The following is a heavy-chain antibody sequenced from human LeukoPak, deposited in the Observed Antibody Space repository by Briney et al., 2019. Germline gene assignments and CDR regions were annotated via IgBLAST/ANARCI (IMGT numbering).Heavy chain of an antibody. CDR2: IYPGDSKI. CDR3: ARRYSGDEFYDY. CDR1: GYSFTTYW. J-gene: IGHJ4*02. Sequence: GESLKISCQGSGYSFTTYWIGWVRHMPGQGLEWMGIIYPGDSKIRYSPSFEGQVTISVDKSINTAYLQWSSLKASDIAMYYCARRYSGDEFYDYWGQGTLVTVSS. D-gene: IGHD5-12*01. V-gene: IGHV5-51*01.